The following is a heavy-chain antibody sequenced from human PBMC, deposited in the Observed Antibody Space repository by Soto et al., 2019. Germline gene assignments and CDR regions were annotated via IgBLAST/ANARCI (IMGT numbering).Heavy chain of an antibody. Sequence: GASVKVSCKASGYTFTSYYMHWVRQAPGRGLEWMGIINPSGGSISYAQKFQGRVTMTRDTSTSTVYMELSSLRSEDTAVYYCAREWDVLGYCSGGSCPNWFDPWGQGTLVTVSS. J-gene: IGHJ5*02. D-gene: IGHD2-15*01. V-gene: IGHV1-46*01. CDR3: AREWDVLGYCSGGSCPNWFDP. CDR1: GYTFTSYY. CDR2: INPSGGSI.